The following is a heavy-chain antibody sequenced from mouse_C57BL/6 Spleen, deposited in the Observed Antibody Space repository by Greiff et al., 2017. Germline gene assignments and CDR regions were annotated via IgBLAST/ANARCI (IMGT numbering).Heavy chain of an antibody. CDR1: GYTFTSYW. D-gene: IGHD2-3*01. Sequence: QVHVKQPGAELVKPGASVKLSCKASGYTFTSYWMHWVKQRPGQGLEWIGMIHPNSGSTNYNEKFKSKATLTVDKSSSTAYMQLSSLTSEDSAVYYCARQDGYYVRFDYWGQGTTLTVSS. CDR2: IHPNSGST. CDR3: ARQDGYYVRFDY. V-gene: IGHV1-64*01. J-gene: IGHJ2*01.